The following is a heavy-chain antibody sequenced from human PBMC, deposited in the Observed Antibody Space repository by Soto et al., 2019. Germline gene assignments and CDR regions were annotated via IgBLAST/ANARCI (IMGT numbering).Heavy chain of an antibody. CDR3: ARARRLLAAAGPQLSSGMDV. J-gene: IGHJ6*02. V-gene: IGHV3-30-3*01. CDR1: GFTFSGYW. Sequence: PGGSLRLSCAASGFTFSGYWMHWVRQAPGKGLIWVARISYDGSSINYADSVKGRFTISRDNAKNTLYLQMNSLRAEDTAVYYCARARRLLAAAGPQLSSGMDVWGQGTTVTVSS. CDR2: ISYDGSSI. D-gene: IGHD6-13*01.